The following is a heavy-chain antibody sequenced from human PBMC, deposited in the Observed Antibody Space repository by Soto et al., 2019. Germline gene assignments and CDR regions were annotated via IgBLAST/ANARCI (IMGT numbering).Heavy chain of an antibody. J-gene: IGHJ5*02. V-gene: IGHV4-59*01. CDR2: IYYSGST. CDR1: GGSISSYY. CDR3: ARVGSDYPLRWFDP. Sequence: SETLSLTCTVSGGSISSYYWSWIRQPPGKGLEWIGYIYYSGSTNYNPSLKSRVTISVDTSKNQFSLKLSSVTAADTAVYYCARVGSDYPLRWFDPWGQGTLVTVSS. D-gene: IGHD4-17*01.